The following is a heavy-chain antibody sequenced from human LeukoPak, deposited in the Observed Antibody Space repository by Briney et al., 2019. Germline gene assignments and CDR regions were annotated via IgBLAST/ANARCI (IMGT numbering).Heavy chain of an antibody. J-gene: IGHJ4*02. CDR1: GFTFSNYG. CDR2: IWYDGGNK. Sequence: GGSLRLSCAASGFTFSNYGMHWVRQAPGKGLEWVAVIWYDGGNKYYADSVKGRFTISRDNSKNTLYLQMNSLRAEDTAVYYCARGPYPGSMFLDHWGQGTLVTVSS. D-gene: IGHD3-10*02. CDR3: ARGPYPGSMFLDH. V-gene: IGHV3-33*01.